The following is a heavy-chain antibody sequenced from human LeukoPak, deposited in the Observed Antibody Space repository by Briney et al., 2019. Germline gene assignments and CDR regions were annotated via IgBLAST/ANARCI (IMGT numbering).Heavy chain of an antibody. CDR3: ARDITSNDNCFDP. CDR2: IYYTGKT. V-gene: IGHV4-31*03. D-gene: IGHD4/OR15-4a*01. CDR1: GGSLIIGGYY. J-gene: IGHJ5*02. Sequence: PSQTLSLTCSVSGGSLIIGGYYWRWVRQRPGKGLEWLGYIYYTGKTYYTPSLESRLSFSVDTSKNEFSLNLTSVTAADTAVYYCARDITSNDNCFDPWGPGVLVTVSS.